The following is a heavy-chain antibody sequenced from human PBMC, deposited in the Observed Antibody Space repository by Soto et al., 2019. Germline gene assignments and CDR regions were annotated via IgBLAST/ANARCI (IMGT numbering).Heavy chain of an antibody. D-gene: IGHD3-3*01. V-gene: IGHV4-34*01. CDR1: GGSFSGYY. J-gene: IGHJ5*02. CDR3: ARAHYDLNWFDP. Sequence: QVQLQQWGAGLLKPWETLSLTCAVYGGSFSGYYWSWIRQPPGKGLEWIGEINHSGSTNYNPSLKSRVTISVDTSKNQFSLKLSSVTAADTAVYYCARAHYDLNWFDPWGQGTLVTVSS. CDR2: INHSGST.